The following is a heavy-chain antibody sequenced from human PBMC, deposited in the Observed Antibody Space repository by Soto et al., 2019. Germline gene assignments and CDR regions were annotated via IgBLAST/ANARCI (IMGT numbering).Heavy chain of an antibody. J-gene: IGHJ6*02. D-gene: IGHD2-2*01. V-gene: IGHV1-18*01. CDR3: ARVGDCSSSSCRYYYYYGMDV. CDR1: GYTFTNYG. CDR2: ISAYNGNT. Sequence: ASVKVSCKASGYTFTNYGISWVRQAPGQGLEWMGWISAYNGNTNYAQKHQGRVTMTTDTSTSTAYMELRSLRSDDTAVYYCARVGDCSSSSCRYYYYYGMDVWGQGTTVTVSS.